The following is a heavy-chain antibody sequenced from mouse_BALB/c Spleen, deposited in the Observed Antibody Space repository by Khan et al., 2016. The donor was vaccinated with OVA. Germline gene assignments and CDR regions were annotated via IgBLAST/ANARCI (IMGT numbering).Heavy chain of an antibody. D-gene: IGHD3-1*01. CDR2: ISSLAYNF. CDR1: GFTFRDYG. CDR3: ARGGTGGFAY. J-gene: IGHJ3*01. V-gene: IGHV5-15*02. Sequence: EVELVESGGGLVQPGGSRKLSCAASGFTFRDYGMAWIRQGPGKGPEWITFISSLAYNFYYADTVTGRFPISRENAKNTLYLEMNSVRSDDAAMYDCARGGTGGFAYWGQGTLVTVSA.